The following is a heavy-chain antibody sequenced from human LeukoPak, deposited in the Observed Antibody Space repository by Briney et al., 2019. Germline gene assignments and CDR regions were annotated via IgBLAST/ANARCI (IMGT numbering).Heavy chain of an antibody. V-gene: IGHV5-51*01. Sequence: GESLKISCKGSGYSFNSYWIGWGRQMPGKGLGWVGTIYPGDSDTRYSPSFQGQVTISADKSISTAYLQWSSLKASDTAMYHCATRTQLVSRDAFYIWGQGTMVTVSS. CDR2: IYPGDSDT. D-gene: IGHD6-13*01. J-gene: IGHJ3*02. CDR1: GYSFNSYW. CDR3: ATRTQLVSRDAFYI.